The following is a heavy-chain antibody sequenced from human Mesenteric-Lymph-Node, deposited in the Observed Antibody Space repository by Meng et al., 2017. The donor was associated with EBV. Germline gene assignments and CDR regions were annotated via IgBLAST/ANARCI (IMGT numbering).Heavy chain of an antibody. V-gene: IGHV1-46*01. D-gene: IGHD3-22*01. Sequence: QVQLVQSGSGVKKPGASVTVSCKASGYTLSNYYMHWVRQAPGQGLEWVGVFSPTGGSANYAQRFEGRISMTRDTSTSTFNLELSSLTSEDTATYFCARSSGYYSPSFDYWGQGTLVTVSS. CDR2: FSPTGGSA. CDR3: ARSSGYYSPSFDY. J-gene: IGHJ4*02. CDR1: GYTLSNYY.